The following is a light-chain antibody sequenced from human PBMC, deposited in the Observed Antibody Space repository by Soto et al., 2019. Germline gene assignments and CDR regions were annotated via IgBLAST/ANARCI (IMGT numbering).Light chain of an antibody. CDR2: GAS. CDR3: QQYGRSPFT. J-gene: IGKJ3*01. V-gene: IGKV3-20*01. Sequence: IVLTQSPGTLSLSPGERATLSCRASQSVSSSYLAWYQQKPGQAPRLLIYGASSRATGIPGRFSGSGSGTDFTLTISRLETEDFAVYYGQQYGRSPFTFGPGTKVYIK. CDR1: QSVSSSY.